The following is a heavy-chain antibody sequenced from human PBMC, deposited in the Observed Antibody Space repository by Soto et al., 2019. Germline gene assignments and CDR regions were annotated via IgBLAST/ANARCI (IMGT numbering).Heavy chain of an antibody. D-gene: IGHD6-19*01. CDR3: ARDGPYSSAYYVDYF. CDR1: GFDVSVNY. V-gene: IGHV3-66*01. Sequence: GGSLRLSCAASGFDVSVNYMSCVRQAPGKGLEWVSIIYSGGTTDYADSVKGRFTISRDNSKNTMYLQMNSLRAEDTAVYYCARDGPYSSAYYVDYFWGQGTLVTVSS. CDR2: IYSGGTT. J-gene: IGHJ4*02.